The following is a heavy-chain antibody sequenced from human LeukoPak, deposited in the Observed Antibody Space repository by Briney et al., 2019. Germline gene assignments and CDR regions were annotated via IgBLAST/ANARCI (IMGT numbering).Heavy chain of an antibody. CDR1: GFTFGDYA. V-gene: IGHV3-49*04. J-gene: IGHJ6*02. D-gene: IGHD5-12*01. CDR2: IRSKTYGGTT. CDR3: TTDRVVATSTYYYYYGMDV. Sequence: PGGSLRLSCKASGFTFGDYALSWVRQAPGKGLDWVGSIRSKTYGGTTEYAASVKGRFTISRDDSRTTAYLQMNSLKTEDTAVYYCTTDRVVATSTYYYYYGMDVWGQGTTVTASS.